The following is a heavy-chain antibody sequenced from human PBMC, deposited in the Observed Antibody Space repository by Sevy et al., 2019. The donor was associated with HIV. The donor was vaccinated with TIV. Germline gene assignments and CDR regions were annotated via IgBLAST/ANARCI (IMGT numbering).Heavy chain of an antibody. CDR3: ARDCKYYGSGSHKNYYYYYGMDV. J-gene: IGHJ6*02. CDR2: IYYSGST. V-gene: IGHV4-61*01. D-gene: IGHD3-10*01. CDR1: GGSVSSGSYY. Sequence: SETLSLTCTVSGGSVSSGSYYWSWIRQPPGKGLEWIGYIYYSGSTNYNPSLKSRVTISVDTSKNQFSLQLSSVTAADTAVYYCARDCKYYGSGSHKNYYYYYGMDVWGQGTTVTISS.